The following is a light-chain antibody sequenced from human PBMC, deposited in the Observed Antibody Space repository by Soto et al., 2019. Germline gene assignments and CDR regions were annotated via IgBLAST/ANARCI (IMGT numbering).Light chain of an antibody. CDR1: QSISSY. V-gene: IGKV1-39*01. CDR2: DAS. J-gene: IGKJ5*01. CDR3: QQSYSSPPIT. Sequence: DIQMTQSPSSLSASLGDRITITCRASQSISSYLNWYQQKPGKAPKLLIHDASSLQSGVPSRFSGSGSGTIFTLTISSLQPEDFATDYFQQSYSSPPITFGQGTRLDIK.